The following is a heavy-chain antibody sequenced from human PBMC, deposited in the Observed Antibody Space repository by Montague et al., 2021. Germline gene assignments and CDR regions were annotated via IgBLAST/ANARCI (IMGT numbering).Heavy chain of an antibody. CDR1: SGSIFHFH. Sequence: SETLSLTCTVSSGSIFHFHWSWVRQPPGKGLEWLGSMFYSGATSNNPSLKSRVTMSIDTSTNQFSLNLSFVTAADTAVYFCAKHEYFVSGTSYKGFDPWGQGTLVTVSS. CDR2: MFYSGAT. J-gene: IGHJ5*02. CDR3: AKHEYFVSGTSYKGFDP. V-gene: IGHV4-59*08. D-gene: IGHD3-10*01.